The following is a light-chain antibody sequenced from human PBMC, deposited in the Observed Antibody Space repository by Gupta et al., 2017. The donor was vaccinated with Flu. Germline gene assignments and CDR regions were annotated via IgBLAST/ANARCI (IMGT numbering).Light chain of an antibody. Sequence: DIQLTQSPSSLSAAVGDRVTITCRASQNIDESLNWYQQRPGQSPAPLIFHSSTLESGVPSRFSGSGSGTDFTLSISNLQAEDFATYHCQQTDIAPFTFGQGTRLDI. CDR3: QQTDIAPFT. V-gene: IGKV1-39*01. CDR1: QNIDES. CDR2: HSS. J-gene: IGKJ5*01.